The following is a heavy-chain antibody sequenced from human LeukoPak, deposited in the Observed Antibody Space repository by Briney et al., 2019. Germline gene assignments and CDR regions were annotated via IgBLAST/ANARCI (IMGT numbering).Heavy chain of an antibody. CDR1: GFTFSSYA. J-gene: IGHJ4*02. Sequence: GGSLRLSCAASGFTFSSYAMSWVRQAPGKGLEWVSAINSAGSTYYGDSVRGRFTISRDNSKNVLCLQMNSLRAEDTALYYCAKDQNTVATAPFDYWGQGTQVTVSS. CDR2: INSAGST. D-gene: IGHD4-17*01. CDR3: AKDQNTVATAPFDY. V-gene: IGHV3-23*01.